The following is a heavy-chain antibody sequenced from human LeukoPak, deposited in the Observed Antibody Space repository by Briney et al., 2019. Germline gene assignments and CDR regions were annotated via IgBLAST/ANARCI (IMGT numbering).Heavy chain of an antibody. CDR3: AKVSRYNWNTGDY. Sequence: GGSLRLSCAASGFTFSSYGMHWVRQAPGKGLEWVAVISYDGSNKYYADSVKGRFTISRDNSKNTLYLQMNSLRAEDTAVYYCAKVSRYNWNTGDYWGQGTLVAVSS. D-gene: IGHD1-1*01. V-gene: IGHV3-30*18. CDR2: ISYDGSNK. J-gene: IGHJ4*02. CDR1: GFTFSSYG.